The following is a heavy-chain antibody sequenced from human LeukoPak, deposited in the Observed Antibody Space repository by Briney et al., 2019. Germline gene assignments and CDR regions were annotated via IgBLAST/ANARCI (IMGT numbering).Heavy chain of an antibody. D-gene: IGHD2-2*01. Sequence: GESLKISCKGSGYSFTKYWIGWVRQMPGKGLEWMGIMYPGDSDIRYSPSFQGQVTISTDKSISTAYLQWSSLKASDTAMYYCARTPYCSSTSCEYYFDYWGQGTLVTVSS. CDR1: GYSFTKYW. CDR2: MYPGDSDI. CDR3: ARTPYCSSTSCEYYFDY. V-gene: IGHV5-51*01. J-gene: IGHJ4*02.